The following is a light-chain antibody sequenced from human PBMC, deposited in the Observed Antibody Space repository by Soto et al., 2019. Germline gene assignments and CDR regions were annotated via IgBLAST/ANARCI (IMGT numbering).Light chain of an antibody. J-gene: IGLJ6*01. CDR3: NSYTTGNTFV. V-gene: IGLV2-14*03. Sequence: QSALTQPASVSGSPGQAITVSCSGTSSDIGAHNFVSWYQQHPGKAPKLIIYEVINRPSGVSDRFSGSKSGNTASLTISGLQSKDEADYYFNSYTTGNTFVFGSGTKLTVL. CDR1: SSDIGAHNF. CDR2: EVI.